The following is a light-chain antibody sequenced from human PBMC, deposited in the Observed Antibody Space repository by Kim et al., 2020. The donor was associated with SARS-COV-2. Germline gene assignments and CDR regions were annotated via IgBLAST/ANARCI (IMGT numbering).Light chain of an antibody. CDR2: NNN. J-gene: IGLJ2*01. CDR1: NSNIGSNT. Sequence: VTISCSGSNSNIGSNTVTWYQQLPGTAPKLLIYNNNQRPSGVPDRFSGSKSGTSASLAISGLQSEDEADYYCSTWDDSLNGPVFGGGTKLTVL. CDR3: STWDDSLNGPV. V-gene: IGLV1-44*01.